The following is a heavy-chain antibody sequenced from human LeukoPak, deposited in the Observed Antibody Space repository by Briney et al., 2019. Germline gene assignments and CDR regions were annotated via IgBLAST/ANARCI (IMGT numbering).Heavy chain of an antibody. D-gene: IGHD4-17*01. J-gene: IGHJ3*02. V-gene: IGHV3-30*03. CDR2: ISYDGSNK. CDR3: ASWYGALDAFDI. Sequence: GGSLRLSCAASGFTLSSYGMHWVRQAPGKGLEWVAVISYDGSNKYYADSVKGRFTISRDNSKNTLYLQMNSLRAEDTAVYYCASWYGALDAFDIWGQGTMVTVSS. CDR1: GFTLSSYG.